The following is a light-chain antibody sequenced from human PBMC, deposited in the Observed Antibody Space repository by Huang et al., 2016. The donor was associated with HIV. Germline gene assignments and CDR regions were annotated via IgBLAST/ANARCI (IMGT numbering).Light chain of an antibody. Sequence: DIQVTQSPSSLSASVGDRVTVTCRTSRGISDSLVWYQHKPGRAPKRLVYAASRFESGVPSRFSGSGACAEFTLTINNLQPEDFATYYCQQYYGTPYTFGQGTKVEIK. CDR2: AAS. J-gene: IGKJ2*01. CDR3: QQYYGTPYT. CDR1: RGISDS. V-gene: IGKV1-NL1*01.